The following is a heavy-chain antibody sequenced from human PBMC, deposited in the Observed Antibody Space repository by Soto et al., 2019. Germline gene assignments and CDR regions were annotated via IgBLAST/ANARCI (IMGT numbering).Heavy chain of an antibody. CDR1: GFTFSTYG. J-gene: IGHJ6*01. CDR3: ARPLEQHQLGFGMDV. Sequence: GGSLRLSCAASGFTFSTYGMHWVRQAPGKGPEWVAVIWYDGSKIYYADSVKGRFTISRDNSKSTLYLQMNSLRAEDTAVYYCARPLEQHQLGFGMDVWGQGSPVTVS. CDR2: IWYDGSKI. V-gene: IGHV3-33*01. D-gene: IGHD6-13*01.